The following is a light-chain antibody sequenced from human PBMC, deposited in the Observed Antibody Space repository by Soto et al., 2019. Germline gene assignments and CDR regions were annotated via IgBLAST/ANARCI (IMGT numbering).Light chain of an antibody. J-gene: IGLJ1*01. CDR1: SSAVGSYRF. CDR2: EGG. CDR3: GSSAPSRTFV. Sequence: QSVLTQPASVSGSPGQSITNSCTGSSSAVGSYRFVSWYQHHPGKVPKLIIYEGGKRPSGVSNRFSGSEPGNTASLTISGLQAEDEADYYCGSSAPSRTFVFGTGTKVTVL. V-gene: IGLV2-23*01.